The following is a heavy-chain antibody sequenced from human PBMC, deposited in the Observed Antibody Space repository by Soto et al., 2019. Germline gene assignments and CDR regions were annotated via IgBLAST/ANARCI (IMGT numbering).Heavy chain of an antibody. CDR3: ARQNYAGYGGYDSAFDT. D-gene: IGHD5-12*01. CDR1: GYTFTDYW. J-gene: IGHJ4*02. CDR2: IYPGDSDV. Sequence: PGESLKISCKGSGYTFTDYWIGWVRQLPGKGLDWMGNIYPGDSDVKYSPSFQGQVTISVDKSISTAYLQWNSLKASDTAVYYCARQNYAGYGGYDSAFDTWGQGTLVTVSS. V-gene: IGHV5-51*01.